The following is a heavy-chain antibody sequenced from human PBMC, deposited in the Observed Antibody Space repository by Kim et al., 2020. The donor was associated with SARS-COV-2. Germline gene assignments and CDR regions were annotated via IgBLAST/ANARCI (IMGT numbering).Heavy chain of an antibody. J-gene: IGHJ6*02. D-gene: IGHD6-19*01. CDR2: IWYDGSNK. CDR3: AREQQWLVKNTYYYYGMDV. V-gene: IGHV3-33*01. Sequence: GGSLRLSCAASGFTFSSYGMHWVRQAPGKGLEWVAVIWYDGSNKYYADSVKGRFTISRDNSKNTLYLQMNSLRAEDTAVYYCAREQQWLVKNTYYYYGMDVWGQGTTVTVSS. CDR1: GFTFSSYG.